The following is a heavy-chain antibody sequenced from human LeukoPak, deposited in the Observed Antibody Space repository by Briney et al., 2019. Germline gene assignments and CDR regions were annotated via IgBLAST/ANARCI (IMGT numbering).Heavy chain of an antibody. Sequence: PSETLSPTCTVSGGSISSGSYYWSWIRQPAGKGLEWIGRIYTSGSTNYNPSLKSRVTISVDTSKNQFSLKLSSVTAADTAVYYCASQGVIAARPLDYWGQGTLVTVSS. D-gene: IGHD6-6*01. CDR3: ASQGVIAARPLDY. V-gene: IGHV4-61*02. J-gene: IGHJ4*02. CDR2: IYTSGST. CDR1: GGSISSGSYY.